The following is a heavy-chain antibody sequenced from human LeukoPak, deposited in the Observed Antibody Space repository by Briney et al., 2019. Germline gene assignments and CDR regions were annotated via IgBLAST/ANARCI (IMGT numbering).Heavy chain of an antibody. CDR2: IYYSGST. J-gene: IGHJ6*03. Sequence: PSETLSLTCTVSGGSISSSSYYWGWIRQPPGKGLEWIGSIYYSGSTYYNPSLRSRVTISVDTSKNQFSLKLSSVTAADTAVYYCARERSGSYYPYYYYMDVWGKGTTVTISS. V-gene: IGHV4-39*02. D-gene: IGHD3-10*01. CDR3: ARERSGSYYPYYYYMDV. CDR1: GGSISSSSYY.